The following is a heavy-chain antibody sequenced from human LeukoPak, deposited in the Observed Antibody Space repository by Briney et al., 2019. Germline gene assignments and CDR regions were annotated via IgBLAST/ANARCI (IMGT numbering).Heavy chain of an antibody. CDR2: IYTTGRT. Sequence: PSETLSLNCSVSGGSISSYWWSWIRQPAGKGLEFIGRIYTTGRTNYNPSLKSRVSMSVDTSKNKFSLELRSVTAADTAVYFCARAGYIISSYRFDYWGQGALVTVSS. CDR3: ARAGYIISSYRFDY. V-gene: IGHV4-4*07. D-gene: IGHD3-16*02. J-gene: IGHJ4*02. CDR1: GGSISSYW.